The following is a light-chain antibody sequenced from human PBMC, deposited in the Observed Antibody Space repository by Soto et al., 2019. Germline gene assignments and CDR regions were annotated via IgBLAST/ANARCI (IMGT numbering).Light chain of an antibody. Sequence: DIKMTQSPSTLSGSVGDRVTITCRASQTISSWLAWYQQKPGKAPKLLIYKASTLKSGVPSRFSGSGSGTDFTLTISSLQPEDFATYYCQQGHSTPITFGQGTRLEIK. CDR1: QTISSW. CDR3: QQGHSTPIT. V-gene: IGKV1-5*03. J-gene: IGKJ5*01. CDR2: KAS.